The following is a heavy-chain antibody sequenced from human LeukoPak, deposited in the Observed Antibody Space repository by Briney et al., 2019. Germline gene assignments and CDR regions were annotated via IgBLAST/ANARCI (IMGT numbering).Heavy chain of an antibody. CDR3: ARASRTTVTFNWFDP. CDR2: IYHSVMT. V-gene: IGHV4-38-2*02. CDR1: GYSISGGYD. Sequence: SGTLSLTCTVSGYSISGGYDWGGIRQPPGKGLEWIGRIYHSVMTYYSPSLKSRVPISVDTSKNQFSLKLSSVTATDTAVYYCARASRTTVTFNWFDPWGQGTLVTVSS. J-gene: IGHJ5*02. D-gene: IGHD4-17*01.